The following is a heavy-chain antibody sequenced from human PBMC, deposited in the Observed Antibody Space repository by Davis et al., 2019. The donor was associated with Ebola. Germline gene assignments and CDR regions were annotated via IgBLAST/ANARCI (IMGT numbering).Heavy chain of an antibody. CDR2: IYNSGDT. J-gene: IGHJ6*02. CDR1: GGSISSGGYY. CDR3: ARGYCSSTSCYVDYGMDV. D-gene: IGHD2-2*01. V-gene: IGHV4-31*03. Sequence: SETLSLTCTVSGGSISSGGYYWSWVRQHPGKGLEWIGYIYNSGDTFNNPSLQSRVTISADTSKNQFSLKLRSVTAADTAVYYCARGYCSSTSCYVDYGMDVWGQGTTVTVSS.